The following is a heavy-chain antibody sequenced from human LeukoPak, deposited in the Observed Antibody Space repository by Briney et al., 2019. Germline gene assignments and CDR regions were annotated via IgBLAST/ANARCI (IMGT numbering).Heavy chain of an antibody. D-gene: IGHD3-22*01. Sequence: ASVTVSCKASGYTFTCYYMHWVRQAPGQGLEWMGWINPNSGDTNYAQKFQGRVTMTRDTSISTAYMELSRLTSDDTAMYYCARDRTSGYNWFDPWGQGTLVTVSS. V-gene: IGHV1-2*02. J-gene: IGHJ5*02. CDR3: ARDRTSGYNWFDP. CDR1: GYTFTCYY. CDR2: INPNSGDT.